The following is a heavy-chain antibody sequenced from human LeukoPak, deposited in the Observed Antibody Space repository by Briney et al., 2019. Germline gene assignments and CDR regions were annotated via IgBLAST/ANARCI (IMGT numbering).Heavy chain of an antibody. CDR1: GFTFSSYG. J-gene: IGHJ4*02. CDR2: ISYDGSNK. D-gene: IGHD3-16*01. Sequence: GGSLRLSCAASGFTFSSYGMHWVRQAPGKGLEWVAVISYDGSNKYYADSVKGRFTISRDNSKNTLYLQMNSLRAEDTAVYYCAKDRMFGGGLNGYFDYWGQGTLVTVSP. CDR3: AKDRMFGGGLNGYFDY. V-gene: IGHV3-30*18.